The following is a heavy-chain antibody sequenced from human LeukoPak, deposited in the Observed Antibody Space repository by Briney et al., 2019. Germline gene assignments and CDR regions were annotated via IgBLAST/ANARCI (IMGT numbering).Heavy chain of an antibody. CDR3: AELGITVIGGV. J-gene: IGHJ6*04. CDR1: GFTFSSYE. V-gene: IGHV3-48*03. D-gene: IGHD3-10*02. Sequence: GGSLRLSCAASGFTFSSYEMNWVRQAPGKGLEWVSYISSSGNTIYYADSVKGRFTISRDNAKNSLYLQMNSLRAEDTAVYYCAELGITVIGGVWGKGTTVTISS. CDR2: ISSSGNTI.